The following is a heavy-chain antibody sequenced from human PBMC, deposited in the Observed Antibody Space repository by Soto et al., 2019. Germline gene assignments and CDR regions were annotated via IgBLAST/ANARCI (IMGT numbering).Heavy chain of an antibody. CDR1: GYTLTELS. Sequence: ASVKVSCKVSGYTLTELSMHWVRQAPGKGLEWMGGFDPEDGETIYAQKFQGRVTMTVDTSTDTAYMELSSLRSEDTAVYYCATLLTYGDYFDYWGQGTLVTVSS. CDR3: ATLLTYGDYFDY. D-gene: IGHD4-17*01. J-gene: IGHJ4*02. V-gene: IGHV1-24*01. CDR2: FDPEDGET.